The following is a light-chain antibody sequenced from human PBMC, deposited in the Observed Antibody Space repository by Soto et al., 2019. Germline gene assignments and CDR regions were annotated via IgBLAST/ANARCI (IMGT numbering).Light chain of an antibody. V-gene: IGKV3-20*01. CDR1: QSVSSSD. CDR2: GAS. CDR3: QQFGTSPPT. Sequence: EVVLTQSPGTLSLSPGERATLSCRASQSVSSSDLAWYQQKPGQAPRLLISGASSRATGIPDRFSGSGSGTDFTLTNSRMEPEDFAVFYCQQFGTSPPTFGQGTKVEI. J-gene: IGKJ1*01.